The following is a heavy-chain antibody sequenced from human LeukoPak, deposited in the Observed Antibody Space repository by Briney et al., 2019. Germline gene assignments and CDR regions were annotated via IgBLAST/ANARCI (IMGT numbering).Heavy chain of an antibody. J-gene: IGHJ4*02. CDR3: AKDASPYYYDSSGYPPPPYYFDY. Sequence: GRSLRLSCAASGFTFSSYGMHWVRQAPGKGLEWVAVIWYGGSNKYYADSVKGRFTISRDNSKNTLYLQMNSLRAEDTAVYYCAKDASPYYYDSSGYPPPPYYFDYWGQGTLVTVSS. CDR1: GFTFSSYG. CDR2: IWYGGSNK. V-gene: IGHV3-30*18. D-gene: IGHD3-22*01.